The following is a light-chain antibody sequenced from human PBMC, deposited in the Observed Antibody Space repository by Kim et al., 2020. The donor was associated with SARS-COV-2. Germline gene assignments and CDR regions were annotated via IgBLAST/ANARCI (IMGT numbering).Light chain of an antibody. CDR2: GAS. V-gene: IGKV1-39*01. CDR1: QSIYRF. Sequence: DIQMTQSPSSLSASVGDRVTVTCRASQSIYRFLNWYQQKPGRAPKLLINGASSLQSGVPIRFSGGGSGTDFNLTVSGLQPEDCATYYCEQSYSIPYTFGQGTKWRS. J-gene: IGKJ2*01. CDR3: EQSYSIPYT.